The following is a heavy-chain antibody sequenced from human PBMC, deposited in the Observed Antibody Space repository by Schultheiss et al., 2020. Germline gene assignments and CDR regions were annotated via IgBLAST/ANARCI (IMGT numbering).Heavy chain of an antibody. CDR2: ISYDGSNK. CDR3: ARDLDSTSGYYYDY. Sequence: WGSLRLSCAASGFTFSSYAMHWVRQAPGKGLEWVAVISYDGSNKYYADSVKGRFTISRDNSKNTLYLQMNSLRAEDTAVYYCARDLDSTSGYYYDYWGQGTLVTVSS. V-gene: IGHV3-30*04. J-gene: IGHJ4*02. D-gene: IGHD3-22*01. CDR1: GFTFSSYA.